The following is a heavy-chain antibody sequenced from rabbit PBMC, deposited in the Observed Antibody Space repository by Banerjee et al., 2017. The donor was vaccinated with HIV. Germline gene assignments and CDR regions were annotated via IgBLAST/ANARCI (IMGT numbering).Heavy chain of an antibody. CDR1: GFDLSSYYY. D-gene: IGHD6-1*01. CDR3: ARGVGVRSYGYPGDGMDL. V-gene: IGHV1S45*01. J-gene: IGHJ6*01. Sequence: QQQLEESGGGLVKPGGTLTLTCKASGFDLSSYYYMCWVRQAPGKGLEWIACINTGSGNTYYATWAKGRFTISKTSSTTVTLQMTSLTAAGTATYFCARGVGVRSYGYPGDGMDLWGPGTLVTVS. CDR2: INTGSGNT.